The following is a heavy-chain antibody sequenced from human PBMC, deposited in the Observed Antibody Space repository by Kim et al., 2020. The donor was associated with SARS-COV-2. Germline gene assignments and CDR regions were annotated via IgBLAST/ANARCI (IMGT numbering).Heavy chain of an antibody. V-gene: IGHV3-30-3*01. CDR2: ISYDGSNK. Sequence: GGSLRLSCAASGFTFSSYAMHWVRQAPGKGLEWVAVISYDGSNKYYADSVKGRFTISRDNSKNTLYLQMNSLRAEDTAVYYCASPEGLKVGGYDYYFDYWGQGTLVTVSS. CDR1: GFTFSSYA. J-gene: IGHJ4*02. D-gene: IGHD5-12*01. CDR3: ASPEGLKVGGYDYYFDY.